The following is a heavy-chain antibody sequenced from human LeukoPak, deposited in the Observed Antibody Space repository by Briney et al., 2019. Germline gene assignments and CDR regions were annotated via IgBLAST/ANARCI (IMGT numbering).Heavy chain of an antibody. J-gene: IGHJ4*02. V-gene: IGHV3-23*01. CDR2: ISGSGGST. D-gene: IGHD3-22*01. CDR3: AKDIYYDSSGYSQLDY. Sequence: PGGSLRLSCVASGFTVSSNYMSWVRQAPGKGLEWVSGISGSGGSTYYADPVKGRFTISRDNSKNTLYLQMCSLRAEDTAVYYCAKDIYYDSSGYSQLDYWGQGTLVTVSS. CDR1: GFTVSSNY.